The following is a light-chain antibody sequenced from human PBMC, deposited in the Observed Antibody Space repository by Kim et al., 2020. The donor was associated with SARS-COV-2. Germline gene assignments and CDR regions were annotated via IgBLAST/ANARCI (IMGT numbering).Light chain of an antibody. Sequence: DIAMTQSPATLSVSPGEAATLSCRASQSVSTKVVWYQQKPGQAPRLLIYDASMRATGTPARFSGSGSRTEFTLTISSLQSEDFAVYFCQQYNNWPPATFGQGTKLEI. V-gene: IGKV3-15*01. CDR3: QQYNNWPPAT. CDR2: DAS. CDR1: QSVSTK. J-gene: IGKJ2*01.